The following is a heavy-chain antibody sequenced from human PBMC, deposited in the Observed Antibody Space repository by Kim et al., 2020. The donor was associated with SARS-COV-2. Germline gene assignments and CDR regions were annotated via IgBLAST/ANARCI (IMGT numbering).Heavy chain of an antibody. J-gene: IGHJ5*02. CDR3: VRGGQQFAAS. CDR1: GFTFNSAW. D-gene: IGHD6-13*01. CDR2: IKYDGSAT. V-gene: IGHV3-74*01. Sequence: GGSLRLSCEASGFTFNSAWMHWVRQAPGKGLVWVSRIKYDGSATDYADSVKGRFTISRDNAKNTLYLQRTSLRADATAVYYCVRGGQQFAASWGQGIMVT.